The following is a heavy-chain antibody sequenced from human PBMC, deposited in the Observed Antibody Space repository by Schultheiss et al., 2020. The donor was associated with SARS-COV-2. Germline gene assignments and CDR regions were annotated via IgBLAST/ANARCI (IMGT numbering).Heavy chain of an antibody. J-gene: IGHJ6*03. CDR1: GFTFSGSA. Sequence: GGSLRLSCAVSGFTFSGSAMHWVRQASGKGLEWVGRIRSKANSYATAYAASVKGRFTISRDDSKNTAYLQMNSLKTEDTAVYYCTSPHIVVVPAAYYYYMDVWGKGTTVTVSS. CDR2: IRSKANSYAT. CDR3: TSPHIVVVPAAYYYYMDV. D-gene: IGHD2-2*01. V-gene: IGHV3-73*01.